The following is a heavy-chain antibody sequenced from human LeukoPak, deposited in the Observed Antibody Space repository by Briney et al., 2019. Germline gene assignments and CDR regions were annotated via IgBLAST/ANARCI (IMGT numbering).Heavy chain of an antibody. V-gene: IGHV3-21*04. J-gene: IGHJ4*02. CDR1: GFTFSSYA. CDR3: SRDPRHNDY. Sequence: TGGSLRLSCAASGFTFSSYAMSWVRQAPGKGLEWVSSISSSSSYIYYADSVKGRFTISRDNAKNSLYLHVNSLTVEDTAVYYCSRDPRHNDYWGQGTLVTVSS. CDR2: ISSSSSYI.